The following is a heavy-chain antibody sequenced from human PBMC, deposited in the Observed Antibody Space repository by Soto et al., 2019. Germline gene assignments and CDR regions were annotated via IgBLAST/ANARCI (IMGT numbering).Heavy chain of an antibody. Sequence: QVQLVQSGAEEKKPGASVKVSCKASEYTFTNYALHWVRQAPGQRLEWMGWINAGNGNTKYSQKFQGRVTITRDTSASAAYMELSSLRSEDTAVYYCARDILFDYWGQGTLVTVSS. V-gene: IGHV1-3*05. CDR1: EYTFTNYA. CDR2: INAGNGNT. CDR3: ARDILFDY. J-gene: IGHJ4*02. D-gene: IGHD2-15*01.